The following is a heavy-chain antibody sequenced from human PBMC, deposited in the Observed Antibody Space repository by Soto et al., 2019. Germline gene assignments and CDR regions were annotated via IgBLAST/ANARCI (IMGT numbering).Heavy chain of an antibody. V-gene: IGHV4-59*01. Sequence: PSETLSLTCTVSGGSINNYYWSWIRQPPGKGLEWIGYIYDSGSTNYNPSLKSRVTMSVDTSKNQFSLKLSSVTAADTAVYYCARRYGGNFDYWGQGTLVTVSS. CDR2: IYDSGST. CDR3: ARRYGGNFDY. J-gene: IGHJ4*02. D-gene: IGHD1-26*01. CDR1: GGSINNYY.